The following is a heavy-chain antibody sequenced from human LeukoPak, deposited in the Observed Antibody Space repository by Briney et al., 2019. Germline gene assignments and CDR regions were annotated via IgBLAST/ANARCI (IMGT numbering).Heavy chain of an antibody. CDR3: ARNFEI. V-gene: IGHV4-61*02. CDR2: IYTSGST. CDR1: GGSISSGSYY. Sequence: SETLSLTCTVSGGSISSGSYYWSWIRQPAGKGLEWIGRIYTSGSTNYNPSLKSRVTISVDTSKNQFSLKLSSVTAADTAVYYCARNFEIWGQGTMVTVSS. J-gene: IGHJ3*02.